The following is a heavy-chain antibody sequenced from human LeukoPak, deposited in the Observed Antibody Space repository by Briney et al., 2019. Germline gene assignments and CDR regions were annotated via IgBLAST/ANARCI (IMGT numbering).Heavy chain of an antibody. J-gene: IGHJ4*02. CDR3: ARGRGGDYVLDY. CDR1: GGSISSYY. CDR2: IYYSGST. V-gene: IGHV4-59*08. D-gene: IGHD4-17*01. Sequence: SETLSLTCTVSGGSISSYYWSWIRQPPGKGLEWIGYIYYSGSTNYNPSLKSRVTISVDTSKIQFSLKLSSVTAADTAVYYCARGRGGDYVLDYWGQGTLVTVSS.